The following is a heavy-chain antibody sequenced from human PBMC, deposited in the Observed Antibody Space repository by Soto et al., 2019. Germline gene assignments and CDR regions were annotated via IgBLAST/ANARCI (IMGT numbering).Heavy chain of an antibody. Sequence: SETLSLTCIVSGSSVSNVSYYWGWIRQPPGKGLEWVATITYSGSTYYHPSLKSRVTISVDTSKNQFSLKLSSVTAADTAVYYCARDTRSGSRNDAFDIWGQGTMVTVSS. V-gene: IGHV4-39*07. D-gene: IGHD3-10*01. CDR3: ARDTRSGSRNDAFDI. CDR2: ITYSGST. CDR1: GSSVSNVSYY. J-gene: IGHJ3*02.